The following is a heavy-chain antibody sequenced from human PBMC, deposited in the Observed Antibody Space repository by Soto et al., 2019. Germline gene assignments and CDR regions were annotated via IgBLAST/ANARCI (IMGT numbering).Heavy chain of an antibody. CDR3: ARETLLWFGESPHFDY. CDR1: GYTFTSYD. V-gene: IGHV1-8*01. CDR2: MNPNSGNT. Sequence: GASVKVSCKASGYTFTSYDINWVRQATGQGLEWMGWMNPNSGNTGYAQKFQGRVTMTRDTSTSTAYMELSSLRSDDTAVYYCARETLLWFGESPHFDYWGQGTLVTVSS. D-gene: IGHD3-10*01. J-gene: IGHJ4*02.